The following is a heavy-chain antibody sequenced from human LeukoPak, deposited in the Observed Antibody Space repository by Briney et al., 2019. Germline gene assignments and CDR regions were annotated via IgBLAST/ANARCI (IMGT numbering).Heavy chain of an antibody. D-gene: IGHD6-13*01. CDR1: GSRLTSNW. CDR2: IYPGYSDA. CDR3: VRFALSSSLDH. J-gene: IGHJ5*02. V-gene: IGHV5-51*01. Sequence: PGASLQISCKISGSRLTSNWIGWVRQVPGKGLEWMGLIYPGYSDAKYSPSFQGQVTFSVDASISTAYLQLSGLRASDTAIYYCVRFALSSSLDHWGQGTLVTVSS.